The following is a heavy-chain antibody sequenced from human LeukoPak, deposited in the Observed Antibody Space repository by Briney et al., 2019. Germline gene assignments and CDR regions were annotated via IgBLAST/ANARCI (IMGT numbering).Heavy chain of an antibody. D-gene: IGHD2-2*01. CDR3: TRPYCSSTSCYYYYGMDV. CDR2: IRSKANSYAT. Sequence: GGSLRLSCAASGFTFSGSAMHWVRQASGKGLDWVGRIRSKANSYATAYAASVKGRFTISRDDSKNTAYLQMNSLKTEDTAVYYCTRPYCSSTSCYYYYGMDVWGQGTTVTVSS. V-gene: IGHV3-73*01. J-gene: IGHJ6*02. CDR1: GFTFSGSA.